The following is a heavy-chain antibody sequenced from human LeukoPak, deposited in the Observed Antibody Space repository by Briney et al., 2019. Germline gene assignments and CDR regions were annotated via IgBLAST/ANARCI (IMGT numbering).Heavy chain of an antibody. CDR2: IHHDGSNK. J-gene: IGHJ5*02. CDR1: VFTFSSYG. V-gene: IGHV3-30*02. D-gene: IGHD3-16*01. CDR3: AKGDKMLTWRRTYNRFDP. Sequence: PGWSLRLSCAPSVFTFSSYGMHWVRQAPGKGLGWVAFIHHDGSNKYYADSVRGRFTIPRDNSKNTLYLQMNSLRAEDTAVYFCAKGDKMLTWRRTYNRFDPWGQGTLVTVSS.